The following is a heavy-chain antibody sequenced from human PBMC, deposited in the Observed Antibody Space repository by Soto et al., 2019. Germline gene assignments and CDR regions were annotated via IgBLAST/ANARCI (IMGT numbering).Heavy chain of an antibody. V-gene: IGHV4-59*01. J-gene: IGHJ4*02. CDR2: ISHGGST. Sequence: QVQLRESGPGLVKPSETLSLTCTVSGASISSYYWSWIRQAPGQGLEWIAYISHGGSTKYNPSLTSRVTISIDTSKHHFSLKLSFVTAADTSLYYCSSIPHVYTFGWFDYWGQGSLVTVSS. D-gene: IGHD6-19*01. CDR3: SSIPHVYTFGWFDY. CDR1: GASISSYY.